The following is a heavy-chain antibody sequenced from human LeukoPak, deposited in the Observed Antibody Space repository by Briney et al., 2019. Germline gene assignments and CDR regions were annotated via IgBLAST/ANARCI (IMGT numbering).Heavy chain of an antibody. Sequence: GGSLRLSCAASGFTFSSYAMHWVRQAPGKGLGWVAVISYDGSNKYYADSVKGRFTISRDNSKNTLYLQMNSLRAEDTAVYYCARMSTGWSTDYYYYMDVWGKGTTVTVSS. CDR3: ARMSTGWSTDYYYYMDV. V-gene: IGHV3-30*04. J-gene: IGHJ6*03. D-gene: IGHD2-15*01. CDR1: GFTFSSYA. CDR2: ISYDGSNK.